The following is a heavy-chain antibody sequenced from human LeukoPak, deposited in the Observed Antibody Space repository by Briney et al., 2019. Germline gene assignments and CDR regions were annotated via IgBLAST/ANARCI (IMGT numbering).Heavy chain of an antibody. D-gene: IGHD6-19*01. CDR3: AGQAVAGLFDY. Sequence: ASVKVSCKASGYTFTSYYMHWVRQAPGQGLEWMGIINPSGGSTSYAQKFQGRVTMTRDMSTSTVYMELSSLRSEDTAVYYCAGQAVAGLFDYWGQGTLVTVSS. J-gene: IGHJ4*02. V-gene: IGHV1-46*01. CDR1: GYTFTSYY. CDR2: INPSGGST.